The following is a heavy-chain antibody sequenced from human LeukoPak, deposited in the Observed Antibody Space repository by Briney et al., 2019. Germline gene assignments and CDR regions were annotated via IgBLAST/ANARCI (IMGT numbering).Heavy chain of an antibody. Sequence: GGSLRLSCAASGFTFSSYSMNWVRQAPGKGLEWVSYISSSSSTIYYADSVKGRFTISRDNAKHSLYLQMNSLRAEDTAVYYCARGHVPGSDRHWDYWGQGILVTVSS. D-gene: IGHD3-10*01. J-gene: IGHJ4*02. V-gene: IGHV3-48*01. CDR1: GFTFSSYS. CDR3: ARGHVPGSDRHWDY. CDR2: ISSSSSTI.